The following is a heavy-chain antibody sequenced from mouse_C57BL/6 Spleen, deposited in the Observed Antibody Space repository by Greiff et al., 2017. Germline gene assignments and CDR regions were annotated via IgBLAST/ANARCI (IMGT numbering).Heavy chain of an antibody. V-gene: IGHV14-2*01. CDR2: IDPEDGDT. CDR3: TRSTSVYDSSYSYYFDY. J-gene: IGHJ2*01. D-gene: IGHD1-1*01. CDR1: GFNIKDYY. Sequence: DVQLQESGAELVKPGASVKLSCTASGFNIKDYYMHWVKQRTEQGLEWIGRIDPEDGDTKYAPKFQGKATLTADTSSNTAYLQLSSLTSEDTAVCCCTRSTSVYDSSYSYYFDYWGQGTTLTVSS.